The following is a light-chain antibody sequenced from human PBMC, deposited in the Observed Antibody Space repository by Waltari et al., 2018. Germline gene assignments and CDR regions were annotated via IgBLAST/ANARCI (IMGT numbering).Light chain of an antibody. CDR1: QSISSY. CDR3: QQYYSTPNT. Sequence: DIQMTQSPSSLSASVGDRTTITCRASQSISSYLNWYQQKPGKAPKLLIYAASSLQSGVPSRFSGSGSGTDFTLTINSLQAEDVAVYYCQQYYSTPNTFGQGTKVEIK. CDR2: AAS. V-gene: IGKV1-39*01. J-gene: IGKJ2*01.